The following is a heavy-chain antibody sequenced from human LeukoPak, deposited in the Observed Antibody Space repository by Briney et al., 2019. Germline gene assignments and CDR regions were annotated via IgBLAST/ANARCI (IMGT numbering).Heavy chain of an antibody. Sequence: PGGSLRLSCAASGFTFSSYWVHWVRQAPGKGLVWVSRINTDGSSTSYADSVKGRFTISRDNSKNTLYLQMNSLRAEDTAVYYCAREASGRGYFDYWGQGTLVTVSS. CDR1: GFTFSSYW. J-gene: IGHJ4*02. CDR2: INTDGSST. CDR3: AREASGRGYFDY. D-gene: IGHD3-3*01. V-gene: IGHV3-74*01.